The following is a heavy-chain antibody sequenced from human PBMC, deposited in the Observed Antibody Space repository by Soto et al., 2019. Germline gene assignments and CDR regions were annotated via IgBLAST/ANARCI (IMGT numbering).Heavy chain of an antibody. CDR3: ARLSAAVVDPYSWFDP. D-gene: IGHD6-13*01. J-gene: IGHJ5*02. V-gene: IGHV1-18*01. CDR2: ISPYNGNT. Sequence: ASVKVSCKTSGYTFSKCGITWVRQAPGQGLEWMGWISPYNGNTNYAQKFQGRVTMTTDTSTSTAYMELRSLRSDDTAVYYWARLSAAVVDPYSWFDPWGQGTLVTVSS. CDR1: GYTFSKCG.